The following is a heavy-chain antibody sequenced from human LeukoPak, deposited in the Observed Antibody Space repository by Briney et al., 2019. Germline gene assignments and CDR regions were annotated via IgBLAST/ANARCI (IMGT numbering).Heavy chain of an antibody. V-gene: IGHV1-3*01. CDR1: EYTFTTYT. CDR3: ARDGYRRSYWYYGMDV. D-gene: IGHD5-18*01. Sequence: ASVKVSCKASEYTFTTYTIHWVRQAPGQGLEWMAWINVGNGNTKYSQKFQGRVSITWDTSASTAYMELSTLRSEDTALYYCARDGYRRSYWYYGMDVWGLGTTVIVSS. J-gene: IGHJ6*02. CDR2: INVGNGNT.